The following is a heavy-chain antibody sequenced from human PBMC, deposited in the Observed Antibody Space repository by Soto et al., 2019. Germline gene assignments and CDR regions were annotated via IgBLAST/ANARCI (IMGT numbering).Heavy chain of an antibody. V-gene: IGHV3-23*01. CDR1: GFTFSSYA. Sequence: GGSLRLSCAASGFTFSSYAMSWVRQAPGKGLEWVSAISGSGGSTYYADSVKGRFTISRDNSKNTLYLQMNSLRAEDTAVYYWAKDHMIAAAGTSAFDIWGQGTMVTVSS. CDR2: ISGSGGST. CDR3: AKDHMIAAAGTSAFDI. J-gene: IGHJ3*02. D-gene: IGHD6-13*01.